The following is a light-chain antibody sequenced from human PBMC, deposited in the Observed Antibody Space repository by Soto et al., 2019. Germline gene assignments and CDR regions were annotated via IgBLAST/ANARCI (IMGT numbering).Light chain of an antibody. CDR2: EVS. J-gene: IGLJ1*01. CDR1: SSDVGAYNY. Sequence: QSALTQPASVSGSLGQSITISCTGTSSDVGAYNYVSWYQQHPGKAPKLMIYEVSNRPSGVSNRFSGSKSGNTASLTISGLQAEDEADYYCSSYTSSSTLGVFGTGTKLSVL. V-gene: IGLV2-14*01. CDR3: SSYTSSSTLGV.